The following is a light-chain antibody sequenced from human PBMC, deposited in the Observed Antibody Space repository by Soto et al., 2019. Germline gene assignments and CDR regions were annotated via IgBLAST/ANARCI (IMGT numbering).Light chain of an antibody. CDR3: QQYGSSPVT. J-gene: IGKJ5*01. V-gene: IGKV3-20*01. CDR2: GAS. Sequence: DIVLTQSPGTLSLSPGERATLSCKSSQSVSSTYLAWYQQRPGQAPRLIIYGASSRATGIPDRFSGSWSGTDFTLTVGRLEPEDVALYFCQQYGSSPVTLGQGTRLEIK. CDR1: QSVSSTY.